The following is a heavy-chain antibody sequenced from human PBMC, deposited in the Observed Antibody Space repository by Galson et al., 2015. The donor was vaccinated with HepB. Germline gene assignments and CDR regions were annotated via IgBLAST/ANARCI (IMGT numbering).Heavy chain of an antibody. CDR3: ARDRYSSGRYGMDV. CDR2: ISAYNGNT. D-gene: IGHD6-19*01. V-gene: IGHV1-18*04. J-gene: IGHJ6*02. CDR1: GYTFTSYG. Sequence: SGYTFTSYGISWVRQAPGQGLEWMGWISAYNGNTNYAQKFQGRVTMTTDTSTSTAYMELRSLRSDDTAVYYCARDRYSSGRYGMDVWGQGTTVTVSS.